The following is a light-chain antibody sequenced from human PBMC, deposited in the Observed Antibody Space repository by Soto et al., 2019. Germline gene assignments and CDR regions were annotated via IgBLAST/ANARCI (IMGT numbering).Light chain of an antibody. J-gene: IGKJ3*01. V-gene: IGKV2-28*01. CDR1: QSLLHSNGYNY. Sequence: DIVMTQSPLSLPITPGEPASISCRSSQSLLHSNGYNYLDWYLQKPGQSPQLLIYLGSNQASGVPDRFSGSGSGTDFTLKISRVEAEDVGVYYCMQALQTLSFTFGPGTKVDIK. CDR3: MQALQTLSFT. CDR2: LGS.